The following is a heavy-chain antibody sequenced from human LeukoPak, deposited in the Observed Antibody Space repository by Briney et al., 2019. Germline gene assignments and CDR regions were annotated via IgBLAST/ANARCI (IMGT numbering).Heavy chain of an antibody. J-gene: IGHJ4*02. CDR2: IHYPEST. CDR3: ARGRGRQVGTRWHPDTHHDY. CDR1: GFSISSGYF. D-gene: IGHD6-13*01. Sequence: SETLSLTCAVSGFSISSGYFWGWIRRPPGKGLEWIGTIHYPESTYYNPSLISRLTISIDTSKNHFSLKLSSVTAADTALYYCARGRGRQVGTRWHPDTHHDYWGQGILVTVSS. V-gene: IGHV4-38-2*01.